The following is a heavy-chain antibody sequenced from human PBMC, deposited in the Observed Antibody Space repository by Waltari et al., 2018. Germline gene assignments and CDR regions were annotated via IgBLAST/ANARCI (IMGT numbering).Heavy chain of an antibody. Sequence: QVQLVQSGAEVKKPGASVKVSCKASGYTFTSYGISWVRQAPGQGLEWMGWISAYNGNTNYAQKLQGRVTRTTDTSTSTAYMELRSLRSDDTAVYYCAGTTAYYDILTGYYGDSYYFDYWGQGTLVTVSS. CDR2: ISAYNGNT. J-gene: IGHJ4*02. CDR1: GYTFTSYG. CDR3: AGTTAYYDILTGYYGDSYYFDY. V-gene: IGHV1-18*01. D-gene: IGHD3-9*01.